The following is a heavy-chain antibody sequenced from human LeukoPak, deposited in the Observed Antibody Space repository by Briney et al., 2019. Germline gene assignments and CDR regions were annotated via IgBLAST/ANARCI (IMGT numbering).Heavy chain of an antibody. CDR2: IKQDGSEE. V-gene: IGHV3-7*01. J-gene: IGHJ4*02. Sequence: GGSLRLSCAASGFTFSSYEMNWVRQAPGKGLEWVANIKQDGSEEYYVGSVKGRFTISRDNAKNSLYLQMNSLRGEDTAVYYCARDRYDFDYWGQGTLVTVSS. CDR3: ARDRYDFDY. CDR1: GFTFSSYE. D-gene: IGHD1-14*01.